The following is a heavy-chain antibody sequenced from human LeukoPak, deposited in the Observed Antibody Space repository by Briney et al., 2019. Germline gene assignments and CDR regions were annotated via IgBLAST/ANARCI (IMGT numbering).Heavy chain of an antibody. J-gene: IGHJ6*02. D-gene: IGHD5-24*01. CDR3: ARDGRDGYNYYDYYYGMDV. Sequence: GGSLRLSCAAPGFTFSDYYMSWIRQAPGKGLEWVSYISSSGSTIYYADSVKGRFTISRDNAKNSLYLQMNSLRAEDTAVYYCARDGRDGYNYYDYYYGMDVWGQGTTVTVSS. V-gene: IGHV3-11*01. CDR1: GFTFSDYY. CDR2: ISSSGSTI.